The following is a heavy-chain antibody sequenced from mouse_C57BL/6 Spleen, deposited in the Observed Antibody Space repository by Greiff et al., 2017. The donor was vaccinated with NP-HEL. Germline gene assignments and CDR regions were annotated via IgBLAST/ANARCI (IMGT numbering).Heavy chain of an antibody. CDR3: ARDQGYYDYTWFAY. CDR2: ISDGGSYT. J-gene: IGHJ3*01. D-gene: IGHD2-4*01. Sequence: EVKVVESGGGLVKPGGSLKLSCAASGFTFSSYAMSWVRQTPEKRLEWVATISDGGSYTYYPDNVKGRFTISRDNAKNNLYLQMSHLKSEDTAMYYCARDQGYYDYTWFAYWGQGTLVTVSA. CDR1: GFTFSSYA. V-gene: IGHV5-4*01.